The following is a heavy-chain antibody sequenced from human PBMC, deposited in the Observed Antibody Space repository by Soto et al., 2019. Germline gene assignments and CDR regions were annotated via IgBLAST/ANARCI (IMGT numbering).Heavy chain of an antibody. J-gene: IGHJ6*02. CDR2: IYNDGTT. CDR3: VRPLPSGRNYGMDV. D-gene: IGHD3-10*01. V-gene: IGHV3-53*01. Sequence: EVRLEESGGGLIQPGGSLRLSCTAYGLGVRNNYTSWVRQAPGMGLEWVSVIYNDGTTYYADSVKGRFTLSRDTSKNTLSLQMDSLRAEDTAVYYCVRPLPSGRNYGMDVWGQGTTVTVSS. CDR1: GLGVRNNY.